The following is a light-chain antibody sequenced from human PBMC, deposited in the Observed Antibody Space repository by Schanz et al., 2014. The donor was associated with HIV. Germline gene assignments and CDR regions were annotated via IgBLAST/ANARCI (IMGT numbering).Light chain of an antibody. V-gene: IGKV3-15*01. CDR1: QSVSSN. Sequence: EIVMTQSPATLSVSPGERATLSCWASQSVSSNLAWYQQKPGQAPRLLIYGASTRATGIPARFSGSGSGTEFTLTISGLHSEDIAVYYCQQYNNWPPRITFGGGTKVEIK. J-gene: IGKJ4*01. CDR3: QQYNNWPPRIT. CDR2: GAS.